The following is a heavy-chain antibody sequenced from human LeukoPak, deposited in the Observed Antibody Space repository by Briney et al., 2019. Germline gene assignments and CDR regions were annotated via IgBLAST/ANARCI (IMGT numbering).Heavy chain of an antibody. CDR2: ISSSSSYI. J-gene: IGHJ4*02. Sequence: GGSLSLSCAASGFTFSSYSMNWVRQAPGKGLEWVSSISSSSSYIYYADSVKGRFTISRDNAKNSLYLQMNSLRAEDTAVYYYARDFGGIAVADNFDYWGQGTLVTVSS. CDR1: GFTFSSYS. D-gene: IGHD6-19*01. V-gene: IGHV3-21*01. CDR3: ARDFGGIAVADNFDY.